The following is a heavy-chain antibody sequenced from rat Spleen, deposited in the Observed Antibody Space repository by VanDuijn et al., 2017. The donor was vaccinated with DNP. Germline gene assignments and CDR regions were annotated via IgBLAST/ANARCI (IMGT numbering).Heavy chain of an antibody. Sequence: EVQVQESGPGLVKPSQSLSLTCSVTDYSITSNYWGWIRKFPGNKMEWIGHITSSGSTSYNPSLKSRIHITRDTSKNQIFLQLNSVTIEDTATYYCARSRVYYGFAMDAWGQGTSVTVSS. D-gene: IGHD1-6*01. CDR2: ITSSGST. V-gene: IGHV3-1*01. CDR3: ARSRVYYGFAMDA. J-gene: IGHJ4*01. CDR1: DYSITSNY.